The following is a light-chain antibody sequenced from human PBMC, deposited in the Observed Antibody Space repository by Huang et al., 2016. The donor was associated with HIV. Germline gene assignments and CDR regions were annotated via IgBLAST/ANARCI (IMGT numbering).Light chain of an antibody. CDR1: ESVSSR. CDR3: QHYSDWPPYT. J-gene: IGKJ2*01. CDR2: DAS. Sequence: ETVMTQSPDTLSVSPGGRATFSCRASESVSSRLAWYQWKPGQAPRLLIYDASTRATGIPARFSGSGSGTEFTLTISSLQSEDCAVYYCQHYSDWPPYTFGRGTKLEI. V-gene: IGKV3D-15*01.